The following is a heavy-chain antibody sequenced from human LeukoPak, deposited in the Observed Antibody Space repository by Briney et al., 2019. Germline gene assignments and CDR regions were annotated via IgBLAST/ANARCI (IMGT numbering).Heavy chain of an antibody. V-gene: IGHV1-2*06. J-gene: IGHJ5*02. CDR1: GYTFIGYH. CDR3: ARGGYSSSWTTFDP. CDR2: INPNSGVT. D-gene: IGHD6-13*01. Sequence: GASVKVSCKASGYTFIGYHMHWVRQAPGQGLEWTGRINPNSGVTNYAQKFQGGVTMTRDTSISTAYMELSRLRSDDTAVYYCARGGYSSSWTTFDPWGQGTLVTVSS.